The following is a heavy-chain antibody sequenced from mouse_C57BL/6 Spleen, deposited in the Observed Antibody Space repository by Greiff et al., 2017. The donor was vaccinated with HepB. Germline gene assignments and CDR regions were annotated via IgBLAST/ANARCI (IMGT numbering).Heavy chain of an antibody. CDR2: IDPSDSYT. D-gene: IGHD2-4*01. CDR1: GYTFTSYW. Sequence: QVQLQQPGAELVMPGASVKLSCKASGYTFTSYWMHWVKQRPGQGLEWIGEIDPSDSYTNYNQKFKGKSTLTVDKSSSTADMQLSSLTSEDSAVYYCARPYDYDAHFDYWGQGTTLTVSS. CDR3: ARPYDYDAHFDY. J-gene: IGHJ2*01. V-gene: IGHV1-69*01.